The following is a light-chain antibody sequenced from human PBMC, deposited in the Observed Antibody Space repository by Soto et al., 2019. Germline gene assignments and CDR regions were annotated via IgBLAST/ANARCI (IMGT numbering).Light chain of an antibody. V-gene: IGLV2-11*01. Sequence: QSALTQPRSVSGSPGQSVTISCTGTSSDVGGYNSVSWYQQHPGKAPKLMIYDVSKRPSGVPDRFSGSKSGYTASLTISGLQAEDEADYYCCSYAGSYTLVFGGGTKLTVL. CDR2: DVS. CDR3: CSYAGSYTLV. J-gene: IGLJ2*01. CDR1: SSDVGGYNS.